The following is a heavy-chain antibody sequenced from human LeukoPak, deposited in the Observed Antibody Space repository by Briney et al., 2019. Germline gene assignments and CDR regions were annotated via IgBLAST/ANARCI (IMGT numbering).Heavy chain of an antibody. CDR2: IYPSGGST. D-gene: IGHD3-10*01. Sequence: ASVKVSCKASGYTFTSYYMHWVRQAPGQGLEWMGIIYPSGGSTSYAQKFQGRVTMTRGTSTSTVYMELSSLRSEDTAVYYCARLWFGDYKRYGMDVWGQGTTVTVSS. CDR1: GYTFTSYY. J-gene: IGHJ6*02. CDR3: ARLWFGDYKRYGMDV. V-gene: IGHV1-46*01.